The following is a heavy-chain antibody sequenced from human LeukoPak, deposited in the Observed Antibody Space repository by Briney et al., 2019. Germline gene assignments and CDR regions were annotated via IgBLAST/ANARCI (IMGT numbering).Heavy chain of an antibody. D-gene: IGHD2-15*01. Sequence: SETLSLTCTVSGYSISSGYYWGWIRQPPGKGLEWIGSIYHSGSTYYNPSLKSRVTKSVDTSKNQFSLKLSSVSAADTAVYYCARKDGNSDYWGQGTLVTVSS. J-gene: IGHJ4*02. CDR1: GYSISSGYY. CDR2: IYHSGST. V-gene: IGHV4-38-2*02. CDR3: ARKDGNSDY.